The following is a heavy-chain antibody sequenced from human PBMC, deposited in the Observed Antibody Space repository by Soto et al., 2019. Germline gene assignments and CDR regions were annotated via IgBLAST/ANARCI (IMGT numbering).Heavy chain of an antibody. CDR2: MNPGSGKT. D-gene: IGHD6-13*01. CDR1: GYTFINFD. CDR3: ARMASAGTLNSFDP. J-gene: IGHJ5*02. Sequence: GASLKVSCKASGYTFINFDISWVRQAAGQGLEWLGWMNPGSGKTGYASKFQGRVAMTRDASTGTSHLELSSLTSDDTAVYYCARMASAGTLNSFDPWAQGTLVTVYS. V-gene: IGHV1-8*02.